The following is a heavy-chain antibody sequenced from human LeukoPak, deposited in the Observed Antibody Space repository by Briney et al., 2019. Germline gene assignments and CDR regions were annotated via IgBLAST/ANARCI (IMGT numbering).Heavy chain of an antibody. J-gene: IGHJ3*02. CDR1: GFTFSSYA. D-gene: IGHD5-12*01. CDR3: ARGGSGYKEDAFDI. CDR2: ISYDGSNK. Sequence: PGGSLRLSCAASGFTFSSYAMHWVRQAPGKGLEWVAVISYDGSNKYYADSVKGRFTISRDNSKNTLYLQMNSLRAEDTAVYYCARGGSGYKEDAFDIWGQGTMVTVSS. V-gene: IGHV3-30*04.